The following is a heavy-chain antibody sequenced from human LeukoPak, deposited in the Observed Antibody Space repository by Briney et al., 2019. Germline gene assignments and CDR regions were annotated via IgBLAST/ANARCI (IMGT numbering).Heavy chain of an antibody. CDR3: ARSPGGIAARLYDAFDI. Sequence: GRSLRLSCAASGFTFSSYGMHWVRQAPGKGLEWVAVIWYDGSNKYYADSVKGRFTISRDNSKNTLYLQMNSLRAEDTAVYYCARSPGGIAARLYDAFDIWGQGTMVTVSS. D-gene: IGHD6-6*01. CDR1: GFTFSSYG. J-gene: IGHJ3*02. CDR2: IWYDGSNK. V-gene: IGHV3-33*01.